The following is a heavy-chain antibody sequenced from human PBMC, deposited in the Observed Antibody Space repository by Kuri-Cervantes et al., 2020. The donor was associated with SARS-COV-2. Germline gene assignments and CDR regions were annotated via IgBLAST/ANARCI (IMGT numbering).Heavy chain of an antibody. CDR1: GFTFSSYS. V-gene: IGHV3-NL1*01. D-gene: IGHD7-27*01. CDR2: RGR. Sequence: GGSLRLSCAASGFTFSSYSMNWVRQAPGKGLEWVSLRGRHADSVKGRFAISRDNPKNTLFPQMNSLTTEDTALYYCAKEWPTGDGLGLDYWGQGTLVTVSS. J-gene: IGHJ4*02. CDR3: AKEWPTGDGLGLDY.